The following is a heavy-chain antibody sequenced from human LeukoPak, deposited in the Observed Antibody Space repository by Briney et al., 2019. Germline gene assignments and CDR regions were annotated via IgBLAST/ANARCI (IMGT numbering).Heavy chain of an antibody. Sequence: ASVTVSCKASGFIFTNFDINWVRQASGLGLEWMGWMDPNTGHTGYAQRFQGRVTLTRDTATSTAYMELRGLRSDDTAVYYCVRDGEGVGISVNYWFDPWGQGTLVTVSS. V-gene: IGHV1-8*02. CDR3: VRDGEGVGISVNYWFDP. J-gene: IGHJ5*02. CDR1: GFIFTNFD. D-gene: IGHD3-10*01. CDR2: MDPNTGHT.